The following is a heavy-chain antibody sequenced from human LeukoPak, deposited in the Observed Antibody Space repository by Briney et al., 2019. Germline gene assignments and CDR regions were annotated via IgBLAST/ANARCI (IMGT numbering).Heavy chain of an antibody. CDR3: ATAKVGATDIDY. V-gene: IGHV1-69*13. CDR2: IIPIFGTA. D-gene: IGHD1-26*01. CDR1: GGTFSSYA. Sequence: SVKVSCKASGGTFSSYAISWVRQAPGQGLEWMGGIIPIFGTANYAQKFQGRVTITADESTSTAYMELSSLRSEDTAVYYCATAKVGATDIDYWGQGTLVTVSS. J-gene: IGHJ4*02.